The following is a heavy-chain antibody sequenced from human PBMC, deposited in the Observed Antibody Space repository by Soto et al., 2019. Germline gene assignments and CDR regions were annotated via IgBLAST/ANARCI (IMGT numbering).Heavy chain of an antibody. D-gene: IGHD5-18*01. CDR2: MNSDGSTT. J-gene: IGHJ4*02. V-gene: IGHV3-74*01. CDR3: ATSSYSTSKVDF. CDR1: GITLSNHW. Sequence: GGSLRLSCAASGITLSNHWMHWVRQAPGKGLVWVSRMNSDGSTTNYAGSVKGRSTISRDNAKNTLYLQMNSLRAEDTAVYFCATSSYSTSKVDFWGQGTLVTVSS.